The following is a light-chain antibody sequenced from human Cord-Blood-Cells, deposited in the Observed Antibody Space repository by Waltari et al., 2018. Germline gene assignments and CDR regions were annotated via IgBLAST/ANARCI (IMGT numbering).Light chain of an antibody. J-gene: IGLJ2*01. CDR2: DVS. CDR1: SSDVGGYNY. CDR3: SSYTSSSTLV. Sequence: QSALTHPASVSGSPGQSITISCTGTSSDVGGYNYVSWYQQSPGKAPKLMIYDVSSRPAGVSNRFSGSKSGNTASLTISGLQAEDEADYYCSSYTSSSTLVFGGGTKLTVL. V-gene: IGLV2-14*01.